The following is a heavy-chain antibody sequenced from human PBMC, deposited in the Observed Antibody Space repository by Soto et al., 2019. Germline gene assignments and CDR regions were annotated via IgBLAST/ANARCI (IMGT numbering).Heavy chain of an antibody. D-gene: IGHD3-3*02. CDR2: IKSKTDGGAI. CDR3: AALAFLEWSPYFDY. Sequence: EVQLVESGGGLVKPGGSLRLSCAASGFTFTDAWMSWVRQAPGKGLEWVGRIKSKTDGGAIDYAAPVKGRFTISRDDSKNMLYLQMNSLKTEDTAVYYCAALAFLEWSPYFDYWGQGTLVTVSS. CDR1: GFTFTDAW. V-gene: IGHV3-15*01. J-gene: IGHJ4*02.